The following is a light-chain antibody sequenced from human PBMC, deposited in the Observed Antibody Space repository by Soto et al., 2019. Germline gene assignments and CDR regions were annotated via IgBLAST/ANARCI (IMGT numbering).Light chain of an antibody. CDR1: QTISLW. Sequence: SGSLGDRVTSTCRASQTISLWLAWYQQKPGKAPKLLIYKASTLKSGVPSRFSGSGSDTEFTLTLRSLQPYDFSTYYCQQYMRYSXGQGTKVDIK. CDR3: QQYMRYS. CDR2: KAS. J-gene: IGKJ1*01. V-gene: IGKV1-5*03.